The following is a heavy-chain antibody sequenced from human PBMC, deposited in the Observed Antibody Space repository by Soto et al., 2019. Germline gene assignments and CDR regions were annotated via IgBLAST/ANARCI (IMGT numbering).Heavy chain of an antibody. D-gene: IGHD6-13*01. J-gene: IGHJ5*02. CDR1: GYTFTSYG. CDR3: ARAPRSSWYAP. CDR2: ISAYNGNT. V-gene: IGHV1-18*01. Sequence: QVQLVQSGAEVKKPGASVKVSCKASGYTFTSYGISWVRQATGQGLEWMGWISAYNGNTNYAQKLQGRATMTTDTSTSTAYMDLRRLRSDDTPVYYWARAPRSSWYAPWGQGTLVTVSS.